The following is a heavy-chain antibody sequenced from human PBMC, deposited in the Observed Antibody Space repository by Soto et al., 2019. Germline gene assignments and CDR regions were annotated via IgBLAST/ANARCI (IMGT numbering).Heavy chain of an antibody. J-gene: IGHJ4*02. D-gene: IGHD5-12*01. V-gene: IGHV4-34*01. CDR2: IHHSGST. CDR1: GGSVDGYY. CDR3: ARVVASWTGYLF. Sequence: SETLSLTCALYGGSVDGYYWSWIRQSPGKGLEWIGEIHHSGSTKYNPSLKSRVSLSVDTSTTQFSLKMTSMTAADRGVHYCARVVASWTGYLFWGPGTPVTVS.